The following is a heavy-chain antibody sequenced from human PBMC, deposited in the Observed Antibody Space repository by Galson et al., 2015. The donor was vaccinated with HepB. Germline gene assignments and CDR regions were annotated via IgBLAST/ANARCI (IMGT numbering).Heavy chain of an antibody. D-gene: IGHD6-6*01. Sequence: SLRLSCAASGFTFSRAWMGWVRQAPGKGLEWVGRIKSKTSGGTTDYAAPVKGRFTISRDDSKNTLYLQMDSLKTEDTAVYHCTTDGGIVVRPLFDSWGQGTLVTVSS. J-gene: IGHJ4*02. CDR3: TTDGGIVVRPLFDS. CDR1: GFTFSRAW. V-gene: IGHV3-15*01. CDR2: IKSKTSGGTT.